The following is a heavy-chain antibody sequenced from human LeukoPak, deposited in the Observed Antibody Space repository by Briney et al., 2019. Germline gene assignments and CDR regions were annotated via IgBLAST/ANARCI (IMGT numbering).Heavy chain of an antibody. CDR1: GFTFSSYA. CDR3: AKFPRGGSKFDY. V-gene: IGHV3-23*01. Sequence: GRSLRLSCAASGFTFSSYAMSWVRQAPGKGLEWVSAISGSGGSTYYADSVKGRFTISRDNSKNTLYLQMNSLRAEDTAVYYCAKFPRGGSKFDYWGQGTLVTVSS. CDR2: ISGSGGST. J-gene: IGHJ4*02. D-gene: IGHD3-10*01.